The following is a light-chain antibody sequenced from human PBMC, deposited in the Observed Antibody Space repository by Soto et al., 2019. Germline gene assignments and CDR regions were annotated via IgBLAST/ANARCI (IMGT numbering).Light chain of an antibody. Sequence: DIQMTQSPSSLSASVGDSVTITCQASQDISNYLVWFQQKPGKAPKPLIYGASSLKSGVPSNFSGSGFGTEFTLTITSLQPEDFATYYCQQYHNYPWTFGQGTKVEIK. V-gene: IGKV1-16*02. CDR2: GAS. J-gene: IGKJ1*01. CDR1: QDISNY. CDR3: QQYHNYPWT.